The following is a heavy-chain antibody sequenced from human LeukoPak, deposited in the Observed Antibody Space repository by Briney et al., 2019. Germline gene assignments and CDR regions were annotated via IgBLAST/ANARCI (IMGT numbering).Heavy chain of an antibody. Sequence: ASVKVSCKASGYTFTHYYIYWVRQAPGQGLEWMGWINPNSGGTNYAQKFLGRVTMTRDTSISTAYMELSSLRPDDTAVYYCARDTSGGPYNDFDPWGQGTLVTVSS. D-gene: IGHD1-1*01. J-gene: IGHJ5*02. CDR2: INPNSGGT. CDR1: GYTFTHYY. V-gene: IGHV1-2*02. CDR3: ARDTSGGPYNDFDP.